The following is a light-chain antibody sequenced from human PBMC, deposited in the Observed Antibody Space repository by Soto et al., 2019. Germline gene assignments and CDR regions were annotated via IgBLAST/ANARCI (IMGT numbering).Light chain of an antibody. Sequence: AIRMTQSPSSFSASTGGRVTITCRASQGISSFLNCYQQKPGKAPKVLIYAASTFQSGVPPRFSGSGSGTDFTLTISSLQPEDFAVYYCQQLITFGQGTRLEI. CDR1: QGISSF. V-gene: IGKV1-8*01. J-gene: IGKJ5*01. CDR3: QQLIT. CDR2: AAS.